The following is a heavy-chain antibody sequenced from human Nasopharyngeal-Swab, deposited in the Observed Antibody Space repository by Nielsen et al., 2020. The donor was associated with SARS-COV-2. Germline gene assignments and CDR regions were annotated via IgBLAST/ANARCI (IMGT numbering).Heavy chain of an antibody. D-gene: IGHD3-10*01. Sequence: GGSLRLSCAASGFTFSSYAMSWVRQAPGKGLEWVSAISGSGGSTYYADSLKGRFTISRDNSKNTLYLQMNSLRAEDTAVYYCAKHGLLWFGELSRWFDPWGQGTLVTVSS. V-gene: IGHV3-23*01. CDR1: GFTFSSYA. J-gene: IGHJ5*02. CDR3: AKHGLLWFGELSRWFDP. CDR2: ISGSGGST.